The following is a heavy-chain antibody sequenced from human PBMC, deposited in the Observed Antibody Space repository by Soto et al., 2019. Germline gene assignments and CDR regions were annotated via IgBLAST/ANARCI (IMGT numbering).Heavy chain of an antibody. CDR2: IKQDGSEK. V-gene: IGHV3-7*05. D-gene: IGHD3-3*01. J-gene: IGHJ3*02. CDR3: ARDFLFFVRANAFDI. Sequence: GGSLRLSCAASGFTFSSYWMSWVRQAPGKGLEWVANIKQDGSEKYYVDSVKGRFTISRDNAKNSLYLQMNSLRAEDTAVYYCARDFLFFVRANAFDICGEGTMVTVSS. CDR1: GFTFSSYW.